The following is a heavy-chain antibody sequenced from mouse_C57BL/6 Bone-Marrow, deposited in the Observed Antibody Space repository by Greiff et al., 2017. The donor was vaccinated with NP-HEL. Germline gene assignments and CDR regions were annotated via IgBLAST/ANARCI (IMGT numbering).Heavy chain of an antibody. CDR3: ARYYGSSYYFDY. D-gene: IGHD1-1*01. CDR2: IYPGDGDT. J-gene: IGHJ2*01. V-gene: IGHV1-80*01. Sequence: VKLMESGAELVKPGASVKISCKASGYAFSSYWMNWVKQRPGKGLEWIGKIYPGDGDTNYNGKFKGKATLTADKSSSTAYMQLSSLTSEDSAVYFCARYYGSSYYFDYWGQGTTLTVSS. CDR1: GYAFSSYW.